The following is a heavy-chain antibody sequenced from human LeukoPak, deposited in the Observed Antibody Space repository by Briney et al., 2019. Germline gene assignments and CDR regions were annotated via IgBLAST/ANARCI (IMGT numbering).Heavy chain of an antibody. Sequence: GGSLRFSCAASGFTVSSNYMSWVRQAPGKGLEWVSVIYAGGSTYYADSVKGRFTISRDNSKNTLYLQMNSLRTEDTAVYYCARVRFHYYYMDVWGKGTTVTVSS. CDR2: IYAGGST. D-gene: IGHD2-21*01. CDR3: ARVRFHYYYMDV. V-gene: IGHV3-66*02. J-gene: IGHJ6*03. CDR1: GFTVSSNY.